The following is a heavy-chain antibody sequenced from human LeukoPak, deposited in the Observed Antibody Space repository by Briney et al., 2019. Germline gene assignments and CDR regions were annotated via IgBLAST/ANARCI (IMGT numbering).Heavy chain of an antibody. Sequence: PAGSLRLSCAASGFTFSSYWMHWVRHAQGRGLVWVSGINTDGSYTIYADSVKGRFTISRDTAKNTPYLQMNSLRAEDTSVYYCYGANAEHWGQGSLVSVSS. CDR2: INTDGSYT. J-gene: IGHJ1*01. CDR3: YGANAEH. CDR1: GFTFSSYW. D-gene: IGHD4-23*01. V-gene: IGHV3-74*01.